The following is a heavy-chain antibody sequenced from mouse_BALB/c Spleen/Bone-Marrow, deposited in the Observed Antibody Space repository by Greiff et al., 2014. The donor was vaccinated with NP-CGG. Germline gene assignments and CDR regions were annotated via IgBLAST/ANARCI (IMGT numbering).Heavy chain of an antibody. CDR1: GFDFSRYW. CDR2: TNPDSSTI. Sequence: DVQLQESGGGLVQPGGSLKLSCAASGFDFSRYWMSWVRQAPGKGLEWIGETNPDSSTINYTPSLKDKFIISRDNAKNTLYLQMSKVRSEDTALYYCARRGGYFAYWGQGTLVTVSA. CDR3: ARRGGYFAY. V-gene: IGHV4-1*02. J-gene: IGHJ3*01.